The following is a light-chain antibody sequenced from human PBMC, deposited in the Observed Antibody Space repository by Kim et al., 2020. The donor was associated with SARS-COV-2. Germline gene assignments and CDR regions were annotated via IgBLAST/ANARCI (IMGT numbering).Light chain of an antibody. CDR2: EVS. CDR1: QSLLHGDGKTY. V-gene: IGKV2D-29*01. CDR3: MQSLELPIT. J-gene: IGKJ5*01. Sequence: PASISCRFSQSLLHGDGKTYLYWYLQRPGQHPQLLMYEVSNRFSGVPDRFSGSGSGTDFTLKIRRVEAEDVGVYHCMQSLELPITFGQGTRLEIK.